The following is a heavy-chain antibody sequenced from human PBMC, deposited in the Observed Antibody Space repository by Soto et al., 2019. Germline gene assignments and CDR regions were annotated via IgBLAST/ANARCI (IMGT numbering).Heavy chain of an antibody. CDR1: GCAFRSYG. Sequence: GGSRRLSYPASGCAFRSYGTHWVLQAPCSGLEWVAVIWYDGSNKYYADSVKGRFTISRDNSKNTLYLQMNSLRAEDTAVYYCARGEDYYDSSGPEHYYFDYWGQGTMVTV. V-gene: IGHV3-33*01. D-gene: IGHD3-22*01. J-gene: IGHJ4*02. CDR2: IWYDGSNK. CDR3: ARGEDYYDSSGPEHYYFDY.